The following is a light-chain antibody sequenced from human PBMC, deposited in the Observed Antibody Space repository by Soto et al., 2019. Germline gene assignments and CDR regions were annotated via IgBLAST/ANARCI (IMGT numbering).Light chain of an antibody. CDR1: QSVSSSY. CDR2: GAS. J-gene: IGKJ3*01. V-gene: IGKV3-20*01. CDR3: QQYSSSPSCT. Sequence: EIVLTQSPGTLSLSPGERATLSCRASQSVSSSYLAWYQQKPGQAPRLLIYGASGRATGIPDRFSGSGSGTDFTLTISRLEPEDFAVYYCQQYSSSPSCTFGPGTKVDIK.